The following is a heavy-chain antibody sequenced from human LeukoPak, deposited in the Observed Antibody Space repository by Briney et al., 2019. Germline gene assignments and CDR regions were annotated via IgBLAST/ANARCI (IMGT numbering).Heavy chain of an antibody. Sequence: PGGSLRLSCAASGFTFSSYNMNWVRQAPGKGLEWVANIKQDGSEKYYVDSVKGRFTISRDNAKNSLYLQMNSLRAEDTAVYYCARDRARELELTWWGQGTLVTVSS. V-gene: IGHV3-7*01. CDR1: GFTFSSYN. CDR2: IKQDGSEK. D-gene: IGHD1-7*01. CDR3: ARDRARELELTW. J-gene: IGHJ4*02.